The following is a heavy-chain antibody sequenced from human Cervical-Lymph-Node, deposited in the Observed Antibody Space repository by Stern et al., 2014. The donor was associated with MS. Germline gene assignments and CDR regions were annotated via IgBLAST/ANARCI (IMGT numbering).Heavy chain of an antibody. J-gene: IGHJ6*02. CDR3: ARATRTGNYGMDV. D-gene: IGHD1-1*01. Sequence: VKLVESGAEVKKPGSSVKVSCKASGGTFTNYAISWVRQAPGQGLAWMGCISHMVGTANYAHKFQGRVTITADESTNTAYMDLSSLRSEDTAVYSCARATRTGNYGMDVWGQGTTVTVSS. CDR1: GGTFTNYA. V-gene: IGHV1-69*01. CDR2: ISHMVGTA.